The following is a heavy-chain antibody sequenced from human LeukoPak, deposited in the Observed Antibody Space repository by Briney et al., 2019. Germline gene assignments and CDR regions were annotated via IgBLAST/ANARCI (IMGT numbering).Heavy chain of an antibody. CDR3: ARSGYCSGGSCYEANGLDS. Sequence: ASVKVSCKASGYTFTNYYIHWVRQAPGQGLEWMGIINPSGGSTSHAQKFQGRVTMTRDTSTSTVYMELSSLRSEDTAVYYCARSGYCSGGSCYEANGLDSWGQGTLVTVSS. D-gene: IGHD2-15*01. CDR2: INPSGGST. CDR1: GYTFTNYY. V-gene: IGHV1-46*01. J-gene: IGHJ4*02.